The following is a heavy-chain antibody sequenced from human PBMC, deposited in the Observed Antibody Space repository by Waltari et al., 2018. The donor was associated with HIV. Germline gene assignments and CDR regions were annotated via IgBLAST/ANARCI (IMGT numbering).Heavy chain of an antibody. J-gene: IGHJ4*02. CDR2: SYYSGST. CDR1: GGSISSYY. Sequence: QVQLQESGPGLVKPSETLSLTCTVSGGSISSYYWSWIRQPPGKGLEWIVYSYYSGSTNYLPSLKSRVTISVDTSKNHFSLKPSSVTAADTAVDYCARAVVGPTTPFDYWGQGTLVTVAS. V-gene: IGHV4-59*01. D-gene: IGHD1-26*01. CDR3: ARAVVGPTTPFDY.